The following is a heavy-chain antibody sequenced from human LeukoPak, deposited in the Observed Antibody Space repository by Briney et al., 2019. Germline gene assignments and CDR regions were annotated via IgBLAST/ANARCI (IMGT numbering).Heavy chain of an antibody. Sequence: ASVKVSCKASGYTFTSYYMHWVRQAPGQGLEWMGIINPSGGSTSYAQKLQGRVTMTTDTSTSTVYMELRSLRYDDTAVYYCARGGYYGSGNDFRFDPWGQGTLVTVSS. D-gene: IGHD3-10*01. J-gene: IGHJ5*02. CDR1: GYTFTSYY. V-gene: IGHV1-46*01. CDR3: ARGGYYGSGNDFRFDP. CDR2: INPSGGST.